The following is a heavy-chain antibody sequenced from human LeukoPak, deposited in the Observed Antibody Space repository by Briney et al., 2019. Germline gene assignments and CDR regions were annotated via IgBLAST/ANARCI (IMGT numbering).Heavy chain of an antibody. CDR2: INPNSGGT. CDR1: GYTFTGYY. V-gene: IGHV1-2*02. J-gene: IGHJ4*02. Sequence: ASVKVSCKASGYTFTGYYMHWVRQAPGQGLERMGWINPNSGGTNYAQKFQGRVTMTRDTSISTAYMELSRLRSDDTAVYYCARAAEWLRFWESFDYWGQGTLVTVSS. D-gene: IGHD5-12*01. CDR3: ARAAEWLRFWESFDY.